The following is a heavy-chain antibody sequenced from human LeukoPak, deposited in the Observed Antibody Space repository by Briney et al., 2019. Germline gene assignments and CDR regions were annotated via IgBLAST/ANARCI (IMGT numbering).Heavy chain of an antibody. CDR3: ARHVVSAAAGLFDP. CDR2: IHYSGST. V-gene: IGHV4-59*08. D-gene: IGHD6-13*01. CDR1: GGSIGTYY. Sequence: SETLSLTCTVSGGSIGTYYWSWIRQPPGKGLEWIGFIHYSGSTNSNPSLKSRVIISVDTSKNQFSLKLSSVTAADTAVYYCARHVVSAAAGLFDPWGQGTLVTVSS. J-gene: IGHJ5*02.